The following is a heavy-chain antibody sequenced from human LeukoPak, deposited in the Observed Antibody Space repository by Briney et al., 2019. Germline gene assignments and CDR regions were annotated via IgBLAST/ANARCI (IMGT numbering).Heavy chain of an antibody. J-gene: IGHJ4*02. D-gene: IGHD6-13*01. Sequence: SGPTLVNPTQTLTLTCTFSGFSLSTSGVGVGWIRQPPGKALEWLALIYWDDDKRYSPSLKSRLTITKDTSKNQVVLTMTNMDPVDTATYYCARRQSIAAAGTSFDYWGQGTLVTVSS. V-gene: IGHV2-5*02. CDR3: ARRQSIAAAGTSFDY. CDR2: IYWDDDK. CDR1: GFSLSTSGVG.